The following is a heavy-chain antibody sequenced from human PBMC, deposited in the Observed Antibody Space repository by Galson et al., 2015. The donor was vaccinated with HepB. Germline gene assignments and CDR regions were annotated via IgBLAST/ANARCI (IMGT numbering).Heavy chain of an antibody. D-gene: IGHD2-2*01. Sequence: QSGAEVKKPGESLKISCKGSGYSFTSYWIGWVRQMPGKGLEWMGIIYPGDSDTRYSPSFQGQVTISADKSISTAYLQWSSLKASDTAMYYCARRSTSLHYYYGMDVWGQGTTVTVSS. V-gene: IGHV5-51*01. CDR3: ARRSTSLHYYYGMDV. J-gene: IGHJ6*02. CDR2: IYPGDSDT. CDR1: GYSFTSYW.